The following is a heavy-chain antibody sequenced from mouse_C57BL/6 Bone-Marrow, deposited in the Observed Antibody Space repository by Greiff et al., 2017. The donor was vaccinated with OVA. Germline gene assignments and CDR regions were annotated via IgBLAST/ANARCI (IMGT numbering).Heavy chain of an antibody. J-gene: IGHJ2*01. CDR3: TKTDDGYYWDPSYFDY. CDR1: GYTFTSYW. V-gene: IGHV1-5*01. Sequence: VQLQQSGTVLARPGASVKMSCKTSGYTFTSYWMHWVKQRPGQGLEWIGAIYPGNSDTSYNQKFKGKAKLTAVTSDSTAYMELSSLTNEDSAVYYCTKTDDGYYWDPSYFDYWGQGTTLTVSS. D-gene: IGHD2-3*01. CDR2: IYPGNSDT.